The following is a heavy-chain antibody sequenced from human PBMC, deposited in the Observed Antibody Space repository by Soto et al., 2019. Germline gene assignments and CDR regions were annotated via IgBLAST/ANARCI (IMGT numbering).Heavy chain of an antibody. CDR2: ISGSGGST. V-gene: IGHV3-23*01. D-gene: IGHD3-22*01. CDR3: ARDRSYYDSSGSYSPPY. Sequence: GGSLRLSCAASGFTFSSYAMSWVRQAPGKGLEWVSAISGSGGSTYYADSVKGRFTISRDNSKNTLYLQMNSLRAEDTAVYYCARDRSYYDSSGSYSPPYWGQRTLVPVSS. CDR1: GFTFSSYA. J-gene: IGHJ4*02.